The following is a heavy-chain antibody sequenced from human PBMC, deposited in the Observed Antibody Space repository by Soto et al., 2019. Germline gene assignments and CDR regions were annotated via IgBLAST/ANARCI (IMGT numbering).Heavy chain of an antibody. V-gene: IGHV3-23*01. J-gene: IGHJ4*02. D-gene: IGHD3-3*01. CDR3: AKFSYYDFWSGHDTVDY. CDR1: GFTFSSYA. Sequence: GGSLILSCAASGFTFSSYAMSWVRQAPGKGLEWVSAISGSGGSTYYADSVKGRFTISRDNSKNTLYLQMNSLRAEDTAVYYCAKFSYYDFWSGHDTVDYWGQGTLVTVSS. CDR2: ISGSGGST.